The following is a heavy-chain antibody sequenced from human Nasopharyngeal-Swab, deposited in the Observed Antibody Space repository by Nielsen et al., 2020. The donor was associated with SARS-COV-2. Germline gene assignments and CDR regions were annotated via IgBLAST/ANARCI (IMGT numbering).Heavy chain of an antibody. CDR1: GGTFSSYA. Sequence: SVKVSCKASGGTFSSYAISWVRQAPGQGLEWMGRIIPILGIANYAQKFQGRVTITADKSTSTAYMELSRLRSDDTAVYYCARGGPRADPAYYYGMDVWGQGTTVTVSS. D-gene: IGHD3/OR15-3a*01. V-gene: IGHV1-69*04. CDR2: IIPILGIA. J-gene: IGHJ6*02. CDR3: ARGGPRADPAYYYGMDV.